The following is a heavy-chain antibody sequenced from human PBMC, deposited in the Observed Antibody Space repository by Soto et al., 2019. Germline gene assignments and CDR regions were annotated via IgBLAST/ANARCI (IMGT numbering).Heavy chain of an antibody. V-gene: IGHV3-21*01. CDR1: GFPFSSYD. Sequence: EVQLVESGGGLVKPGGSLRLSCAASGFPFSSYDMNWVRQAPGKGLEWVSSITSSGSYRYYADSMKGRFTISRDNAKNSLFLHMNSLSADDTAVYYCASGRYDFWSAYSAPSDLWGQGTLVTVSS. D-gene: IGHD3-3*01. CDR3: ASGRYDFWSAYSAPSDL. J-gene: IGHJ5*02. CDR2: ITSSGSYR.